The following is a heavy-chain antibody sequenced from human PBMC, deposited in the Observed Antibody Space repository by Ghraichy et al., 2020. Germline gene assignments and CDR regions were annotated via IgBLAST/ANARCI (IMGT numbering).Heavy chain of an antibody. D-gene: IGHD3-10*01. J-gene: IGHJ6*02. V-gene: IGHV3-48*04. Sequence: GGSLRLSCAASGFTFSSYSMNWVRQAPGKRLEWVSYISSSSSTIYYADSVKGRFTISRDNAKNSLYLQMNSLRAEDTAVYYCARESERRGVIMVAYYYYGMDVWGQGTTVTVSS. CDR1: GFTFSSYS. CDR2: ISSSSSTI. CDR3: ARESERRGVIMVAYYYYGMDV.